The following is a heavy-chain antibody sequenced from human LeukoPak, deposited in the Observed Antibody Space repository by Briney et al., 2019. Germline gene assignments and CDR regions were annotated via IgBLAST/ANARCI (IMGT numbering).Heavy chain of an antibody. J-gene: IGHJ4*02. D-gene: IGHD6-19*01. Sequence: ASVKVSCKASGYTFTSYDINWVRQATGQGLEWMGWMNPNSGNTGYAQKFQGRVTMTRNTSISTAHMELSSLRSEDTALYYCARGVEYSSGWYFPFEYWGQGTLVTVAS. CDR3: ARGVEYSSGWYFPFEY. CDR2: MNPNSGNT. V-gene: IGHV1-8*01. CDR1: GYTFTSYD.